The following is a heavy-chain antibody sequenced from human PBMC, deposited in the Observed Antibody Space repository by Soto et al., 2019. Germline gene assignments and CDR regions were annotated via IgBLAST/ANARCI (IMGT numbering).Heavy chain of an antibody. CDR2: IYYSGST. V-gene: IGHV4-59*08. D-gene: IGHD4-4*01. CDR1: GGSISSYY. CDR3: ARQTTVTPPDY. J-gene: IGHJ4*02. Sequence: SETLSLTCTVSGGSISSYYWSWIRQPPGKGLEWIGYIYYSGSTNYNPSLKSRVTISVDTSKNQFSLKLSSVTAADTAVYYCARQTTVTPPDYWGQGTLVTVSS.